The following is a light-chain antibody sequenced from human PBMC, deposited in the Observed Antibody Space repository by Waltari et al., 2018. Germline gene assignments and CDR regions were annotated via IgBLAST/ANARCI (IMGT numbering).Light chain of an antibody. J-gene: IGLJ3*02. CDR1: TSNIGTNY. V-gene: IGLV1-47*01. Sequence: QSVLTQPPSASGTPGQRVTISCSGSTSNIGTNYVSWYQRFPGTPPKLLIQRNNRRPSGVPDRFSGSKSGASASLAISGLRSEDEADYYCASWDDSLSVGVFGGGTKLTVL. CDR2: RNN. CDR3: ASWDDSLSVGV.